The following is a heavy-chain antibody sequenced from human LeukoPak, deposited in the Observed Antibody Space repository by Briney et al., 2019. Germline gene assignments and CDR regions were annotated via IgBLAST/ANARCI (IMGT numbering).Heavy chain of an antibody. D-gene: IGHD3-22*01. CDR3: ARGLVVNNYYYGMDV. CDR1: GGSISSSSYY. V-gene: IGHV4-39*01. CDR2: IYYSGST. J-gene: IGHJ6*02. Sequence: PSETLSLTCTVSGGSISSSSYYWGWIRQPPGKGLEWIGSIYYSGSTYYNPSLKSRVTISVDTSKNQFSLKLSSVTAADTAVYYCARGLVVNNYYYGMDVWGQGTTVTVSS.